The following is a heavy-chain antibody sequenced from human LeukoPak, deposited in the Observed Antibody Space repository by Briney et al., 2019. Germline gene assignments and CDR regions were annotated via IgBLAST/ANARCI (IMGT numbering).Heavy chain of an antibody. V-gene: IGHV3-23*01. J-gene: IGHJ6*02. CDR3: AREDSNVGYYYYGMDV. Sequence: GGSLRLSCAASGFTFSDHAMTWVRQTLAKGLESVSSTSAGGDITHYAESVKDRFTISRDNSKSTLYLQMNSLKAEDTAVYYCAREDSNVGYYYYGMDVWGQGTTVTVSS. CDR1: GFTFSDHA. CDR2: TSAGGDIT. D-gene: IGHD1-26*01.